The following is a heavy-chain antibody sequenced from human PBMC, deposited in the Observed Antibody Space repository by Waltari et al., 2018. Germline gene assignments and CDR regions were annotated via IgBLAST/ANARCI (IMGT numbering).Heavy chain of an antibody. CDR3: VRLEDCSGPGGNCYSGDSFALDV. J-gene: IGHJ6*02. Sequence: QVQLQQWGAGLLKPSQTLSLQCAVYGGSFNGYYWGWLRQPPGKGLEWIGEINHAGNINSNPSLRGRISMSVDTSKNQFSLTLQSVTAADTAVYFCVRLEDCSGPGGNCYSGDSFALDVWGQGTTVTVSS. V-gene: IGHV4-34*01. D-gene: IGHD2-15*01. CDR2: INHAGNI. CDR1: GGSFNGYY.